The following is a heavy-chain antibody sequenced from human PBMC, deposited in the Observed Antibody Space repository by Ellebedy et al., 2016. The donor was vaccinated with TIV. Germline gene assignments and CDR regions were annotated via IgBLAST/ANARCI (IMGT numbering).Heavy chain of an antibody. Sequence: ASVKVSCKASGYTFTAYHIHWVRQAPGQGLEWMGWIYPYSGGTNYAQKFQGRVTMTRDTSISTAYMELSRLRSDDTAVYYCARAPVGGLGEFYYYYYGMDVWGQGTTVTVSS. J-gene: IGHJ6*02. D-gene: IGHD3-10*01. CDR3: ARAPVGGLGEFYYYYYGMDV. V-gene: IGHV1-2*02. CDR1: GYTFTAYH. CDR2: IYPYSGGT.